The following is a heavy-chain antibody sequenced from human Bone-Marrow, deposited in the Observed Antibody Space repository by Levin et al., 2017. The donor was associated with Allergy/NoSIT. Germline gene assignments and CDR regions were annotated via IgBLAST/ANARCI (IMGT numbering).Heavy chain of an antibody. Sequence: GGSLRLSCGASGFTFKTYGMHWVRQAPGKGLEWVAVIWYDGTKKKYRDSVRGRFTISRDNSKNTLYLEMNSLRGEDAAVYYCARGDYDGMDVWGQGTTVTVSS. J-gene: IGHJ6*02. V-gene: IGHV3-33*01. CDR3: ARGDYDGMDV. CDR2: IWYDGTKK. CDR1: GFTFKTYG.